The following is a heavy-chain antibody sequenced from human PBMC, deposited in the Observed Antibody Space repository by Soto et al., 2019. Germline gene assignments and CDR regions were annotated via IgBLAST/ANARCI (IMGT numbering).Heavy chain of an antibody. V-gene: IGHV5-10-1*01. CDR3: ASRESIAAPNMYYYYGMDV. CDR1: GYSFTSYW. D-gene: IGHD6-6*01. J-gene: IGHJ6*02. Sequence: GESLKISCKGSGYSFTSYWISWVRQMPGKGLEWVGRIDPSDSYTNYSPSFQGHVTISADKSISTAYLQWSSLKASDTAMYYCASRESIAAPNMYYYYGMDVWGQGTTVTVSS. CDR2: IDPSDSYT.